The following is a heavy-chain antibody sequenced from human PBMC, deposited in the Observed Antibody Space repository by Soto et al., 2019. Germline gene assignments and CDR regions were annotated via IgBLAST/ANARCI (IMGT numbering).Heavy chain of an antibody. CDR2: ISAYNGNT. J-gene: IGHJ4*02. V-gene: IGHV1-18*04. CDR3: AKDTGPN. Sequence: ASVKVSWKASAYTFTSYGISWVRQAPGQGLEWMGWISAYNGNTNYAQKLQGRVTMTTDTSTSTAYMELRSLRAEDTAFYYCAKDTGPNWGQGTLVTVSS. CDR1: AYTFTSYG.